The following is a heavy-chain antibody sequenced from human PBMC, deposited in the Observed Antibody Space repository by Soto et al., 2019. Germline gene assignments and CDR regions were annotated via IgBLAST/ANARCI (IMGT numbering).Heavy chain of an antibody. CDR2: VYYTGTT. V-gene: IGHV4-59*01. D-gene: IGHD6-13*01. Sequence: QVQLQESGPGLLKPSETLSLTCTVSGGSISSYFYIWVRQPPGKGLEWIGSVYYTGTTDYNPSLKSGVHISVDTSKTQFSLNLSSVTAADTAVYYCARDIAAVPSAFDYWGWGTLVTVPS. CDR1: GGSISSYF. CDR3: ARDIAAVPSAFDY. J-gene: IGHJ4*02.